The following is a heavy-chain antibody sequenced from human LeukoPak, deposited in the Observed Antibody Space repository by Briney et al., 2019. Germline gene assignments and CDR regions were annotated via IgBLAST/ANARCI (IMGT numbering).Heavy chain of an antibody. V-gene: IGHV4-59*01. CDR2: IYYSGST. CDR3: ARDHYYGSGSYRFLRFDP. J-gene: IGHJ5*02. D-gene: IGHD3-10*01. Sequence: SETLSLTCAVYGGSFSGYYWSWIRQPPGKGLEWIGYIYYSGSTNYNPSLKSRVTISVDTSKNQFSLKLSSVTAADTAVCYCARDHYYGSGSYRFLRFDPWGQGTLVTVSS. CDR1: GGSFSGYY.